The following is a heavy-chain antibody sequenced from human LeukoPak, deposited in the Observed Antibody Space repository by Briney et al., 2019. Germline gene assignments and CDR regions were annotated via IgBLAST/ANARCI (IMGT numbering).Heavy chain of an antibody. CDR2: ISTYNGNT. J-gene: IGHJ3*02. CDR1: GYTFTNHG. D-gene: IGHD4-17*01. Sequence: ASVKVSCKASGYTFTNHGISWVRQAPGQGLEWMGWISTYNGNTNYAQKLQGRVTMTTDTSTSTAYMELRSLRSDDTAVYYCARSGGWAYGDYNGFIAFDIWGQGTMVTVSS. V-gene: IGHV1-18*01. CDR3: ARSGGWAYGDYNGFIAFDI.